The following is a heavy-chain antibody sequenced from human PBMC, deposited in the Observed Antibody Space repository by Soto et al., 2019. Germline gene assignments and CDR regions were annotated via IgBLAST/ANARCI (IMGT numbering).Heavy chain of an antibody. CDR3: PTDPNGDFRGAFDN. V-gene: IGHV3-23*01. Sequence: EVQLLESGGGLVPPGGSLRLSCAASRSTLSRYGMTWVRQGPSKGLEWVSSITGSGAGTYYADSVKGRFTISRDNSKNTLYLQLNNLRVEDTAVYYCPTDPNGDFRGAFDNWGQGTMVTVSS. D-gene: IGHD2-8*01. CDR1: RSTLSRYG. J-gene: IGHJ3*02. CDR2: ITGSGAGT.